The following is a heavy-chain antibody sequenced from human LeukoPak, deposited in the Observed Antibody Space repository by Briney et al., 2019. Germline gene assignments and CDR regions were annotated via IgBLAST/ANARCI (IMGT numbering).Heavy chain of an antibody. V-gene: IGHV1-2*02. CDR1: GYTFTGYY. CDR2: ISPNSGGT. D-gene: IGHD3-22*01. Sequence: ASVKVSCKASGYTFTGYYMHWVRQAPGQGLEWMGWISPNSGGTNYAQKFQGRVTMTRDTSISTAYMELSRLRSDDTAVYYCAREYYDSSGLDYWGQGTLVTVSS. J-gene: IGHJ4*02. CDR3: AREYYDSSGLDY.